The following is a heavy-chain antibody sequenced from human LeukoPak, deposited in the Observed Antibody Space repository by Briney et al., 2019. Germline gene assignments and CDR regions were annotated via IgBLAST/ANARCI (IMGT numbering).Heavy chain of an antibody. V-gene: IGHV1-18*01. CDR2: ISAYNGNT. CDR1: GGTFSSYA. J-gene: IGHJ4*02. CDR3: ARLGGYESDY. Sequence: ASVKVSCKASGGTFSSYAIGWVRQAPGQGLEWMGWISAYNGNTNYAQKLQGRVTMTTDTSTSTAYMELRSLRSDDTAVYYCARLGGYESDYWGQGTLVTVSS. D-gene: IGHD5-12*01.